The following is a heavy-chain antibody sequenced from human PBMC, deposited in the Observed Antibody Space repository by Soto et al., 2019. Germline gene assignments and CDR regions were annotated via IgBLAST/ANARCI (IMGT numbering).Heavy chain of an antibody. J-gene: IGHJ3*02. V-gene: IGHV4-61*01. Sequence: NPSETLSLTCTVSGGSVSSGSYYWSWIRQPPGKGLEWIGYMYYSGSTNYNPSLASRVSTSVDTPKNQFSLGLSSVTAADTAVYYCARGGGNSARDAFDIWGQGTTVTVSS. CDR1: GGSVSSGSYY. CDR3: ARGGGNSARDAFDI. D-gene: IGHD1-1*01. CDR2: MYYSGST.